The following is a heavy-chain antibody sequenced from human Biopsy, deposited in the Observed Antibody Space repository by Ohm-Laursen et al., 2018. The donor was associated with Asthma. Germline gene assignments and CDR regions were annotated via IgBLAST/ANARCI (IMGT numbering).Heavy chain of an antibody. V-gene: IGHV4-39*01. J-gene: IGHJ4*02. D-gene: IGHD3-22*01. CDR3: VRHQYSSSWSTFDY. CDR2: MYHSGSP. Sequence: GTLSLTCTVSGGSITSSSYYWGWIRQPPGKGMEWIGSMYHSGSPYYHPSLKNRATISVDTSKNQLSLKMSSVTAADTAVYFCVRHQYSSSWSTFDYWGQGALVTVSS. CDR1: GGSITSSSYY.